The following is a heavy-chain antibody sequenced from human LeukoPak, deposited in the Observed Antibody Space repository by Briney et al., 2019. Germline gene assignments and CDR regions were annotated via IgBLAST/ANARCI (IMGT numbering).Heavy chain of an antibody. V-gene: IGHV1-2*02. Sequence: ASVKVSCKASGYTFTSYYMHWVRQAPGQGLEWMGWINPNSGGTNYAQKFQGRVTMTRDTSISTAYMELSRLRSDDTAVYYCAREGTLRLGELSFLQRQLNFDYWGQGTLVTVSS. CDR3: AREGTLRLGELSFLQRQLNFDY. CDR1: GYTFTSYY. CDR2: INPNSGGT. D-gene: IGHD3-16*02. J-gene: IGHJ4*02.